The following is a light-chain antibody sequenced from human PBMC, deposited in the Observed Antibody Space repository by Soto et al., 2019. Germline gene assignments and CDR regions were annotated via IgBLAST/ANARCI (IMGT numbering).Light chain of an antibody. CDR2: EVT. CDR3: TSYAGSNNFYV. Sequence: QSELNRAASASRSPGQPVTIPYTRTSSDVGGYNYVSWYQQHPGKAPKLMIYEVTKRPSGVPDRFSGSKSGNTASLTVSGLQAEDEADYYCTSYAGSNNFYVFGTGTKVTVL. CDR1: SSDVGGYNY. J-gene: IGLJ1*01. V-gene: IGLV2-8*02.